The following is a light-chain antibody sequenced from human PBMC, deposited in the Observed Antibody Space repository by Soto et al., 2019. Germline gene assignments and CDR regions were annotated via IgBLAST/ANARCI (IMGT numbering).Light chain of an antibody. V-gene: IGKV1-5*03. J-gene: IGKJ1*01. CDR1: QSVSNY. CDR3: QHYSTYWWT. Sequence: DIQMTQSPSTLSASVGDRVTITCRASQSVSNYVAWYQQKPGKAPKLLIYKASTLQSGVPSRFSGSGSGTEFTLTISSLQPDDFATYHCQHYSTYWWTFGQGTKVEIK. CDR2: KAS.